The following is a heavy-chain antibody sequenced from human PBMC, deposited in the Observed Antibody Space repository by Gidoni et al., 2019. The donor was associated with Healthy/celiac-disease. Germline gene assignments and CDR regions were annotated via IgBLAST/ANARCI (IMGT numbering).Heavy chain of an antibody. D-gene: IGHD3-10*01. Sequence: QVQLVQSGAEVKKPGASVTVSCKASGYTFTSYDINWVRQATGQGLEWMGWMNPNSGNTGYAQKFQGRVTMTRNTSISTAYMELSSLRSEDTAVYYCARGFLPDIWFGEPNWFDPWGQGTLVTVSS. J-gene: IGHJ5*02. CDR3: ARGFLPDIWFGEPNWFDP. CDR1: GYTFTSYD. V-gene: IGHV1-8*01. CDR2: MNPNSGNT.